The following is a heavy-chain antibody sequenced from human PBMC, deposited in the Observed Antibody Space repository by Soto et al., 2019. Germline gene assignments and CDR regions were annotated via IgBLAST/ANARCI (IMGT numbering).Heavy chain of an antibody. V-gene: IGHV4-39*01. Sequence: PSETLSLTCSVSGGSISNSSYLWGWVRQPPGKGLQWIGSVSHIGSTNYNPSLKSRLTISVGTSKTQSSLRLDSVTAADTAVYYCSRIAVSSPRTGFDYWGQGILVTVSS. D-gene: IGHD6-19*01. CDR3: SRIAVSSPRTGFDY. CDR1: GGSISNSSYL. J-gene: IGHJ4*02. CDR2: VSHIGST.